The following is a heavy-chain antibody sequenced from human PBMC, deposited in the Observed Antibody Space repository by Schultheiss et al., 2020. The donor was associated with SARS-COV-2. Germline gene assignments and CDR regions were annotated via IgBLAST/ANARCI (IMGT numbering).Heavy chain of an antibody. CDR1: GFTFSSYS. D-gene: IGHD6-19*01. J-gene: IGHJ4*02. V-gene: IGHV3-48*01. Sequence: GGSLRLSCAASGFTFSSYSMNWVRQAPGKGLEWVSYISSSGSTIYYADSVKGRFTISRDNSKNTLYLQMNSLRAEDTAVYYCATEAVAGVIYWGQGTLVTVSS. CDR2: ISSSGSTI. CDR3: ATEAVAGVIY.